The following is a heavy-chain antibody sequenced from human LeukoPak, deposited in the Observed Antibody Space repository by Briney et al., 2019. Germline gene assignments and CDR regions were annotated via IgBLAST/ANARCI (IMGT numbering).Heavy chain of an antibody. CDR2: INPNSGGT. V-gene: IGHV1-2*02. D-gene: IGHD3-10*01. Sequence: ASVKVSCKASGYTFTGYYMHRVRQAPGQGLEWMGWINPNSGGTNYAQKFQGRVTMTRDTSISTAYMELSRLRSDDTAVYYCARDRGGSGSYYPNWFDPWGQGTLVTVSS. J-gene: IGHJ5*02. CDR3: ARDRGGSGSYYPNWFDP. CDR1: GYTFTGYY.